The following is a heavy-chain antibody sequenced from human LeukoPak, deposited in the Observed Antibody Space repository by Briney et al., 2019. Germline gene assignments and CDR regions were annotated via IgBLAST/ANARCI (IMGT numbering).Heavy chain of an antibody. V-gene: IGHV3-7*01. CDR3: ARDFFDWLLSYYFYTVDV. D-gene: IGHD3-9*01. CDR2: INKDGSDK. Sequence: GGSLRLSCAASGFTFSSYWMSWVRQAPGKGLEWVANINKDGSDKYYVDSVKGRFTISRDNAKNSLYLQMNSLRAEDTAVYYCARDFFDWLLSYYFYTVDVWGQGTTVTVSS. J-gene: IGHJ6*02. CDR1: GFTFSSYW.